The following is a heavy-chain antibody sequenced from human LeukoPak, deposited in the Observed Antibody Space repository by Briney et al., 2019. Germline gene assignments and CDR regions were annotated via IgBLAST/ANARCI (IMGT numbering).Heavy chain of an antibody. Sequence: ASVKVSCKAFGYTFTSYDINWVRQATGQGLEWMGWMNPNGGNTGYAQKFQGRVTMTRNTSISTAYMELSSLRSEDTAVYYCARGLGGINTPQGGYWGQGTLVTVSS. J-gene: IGHJ4*02. CDR2: MNPNGGNT. CDR1: GYTFTSYD. V-gene: IGHV1-8*01. CDR3: ARGLGGINTPQGGY. D-gene: IGHD3-16*01.